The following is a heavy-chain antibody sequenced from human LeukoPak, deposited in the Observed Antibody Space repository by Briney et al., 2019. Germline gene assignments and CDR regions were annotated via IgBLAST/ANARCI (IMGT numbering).Heavy chain of an antibody. Sequence: PGGSLRLSCAASGFTFSSYSMNWVRQAPGKGLEWVSSISSSSYIYYTDSVKGRFTISRDNAKNSLYLQMNSLRAEDTAVYYCARAGTIVGALNWFDPWGQGTLVTVSS. CDR3: ARAGTIVGALNWFDP. V-gene: IGHV3-21*01. CDR1: GFTFSSYS. J-gene: IGHJ5*02. CDR2: ISSSSYI. D-gene: IGHD1-26*01.